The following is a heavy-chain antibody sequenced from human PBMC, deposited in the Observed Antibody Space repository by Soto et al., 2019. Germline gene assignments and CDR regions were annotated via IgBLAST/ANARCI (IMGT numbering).Heavy chain of an antibody. Sequence: GGSLRLSCAASGFTFSSYAMSWVRQAPGKGLEWVSAISGSGGSTYYADSVKGRFTISRDNSKNTLYLQMNSLRAEDTAVYYCAKVTVKEYYYYYYMDVWGKGTTVTVSS. V-gene: IGHV3-23*01. D-gene: IGHD4-17*01. J-gene: IGHJ6*03. CDR2: ISGSGGST. CDR1: GFTFSSYA. CDR3: AKVTVKEYYYYYYMDV.